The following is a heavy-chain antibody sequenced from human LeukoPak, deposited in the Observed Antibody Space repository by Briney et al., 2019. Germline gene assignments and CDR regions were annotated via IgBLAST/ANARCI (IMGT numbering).Heavy chain of an antibody. Sequence: PGGSLRLSCAASGFTFSSYAMSWVRQDRGKGLEWVSTISGSGGSTYYADSVKGRSTSSRDNSKNTLYLQINSLRVEDTAVYDCAKETVMAPFPFDYWGQGTLVTVSS. D-gene: IGHD5-18*01. CDR3: AKETVMAPFPFDY. CDR1: GFTFSSYA. CDR2: ISGSGGST. V-gene: IGHV3-23*01. J-gene: IGHJ4*02.